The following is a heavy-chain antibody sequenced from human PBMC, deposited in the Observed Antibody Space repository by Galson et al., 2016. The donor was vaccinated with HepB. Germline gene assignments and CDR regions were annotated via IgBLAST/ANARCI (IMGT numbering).Heavy chain of an antibody. J-gene: IGHJ5*02. CDR1: GYIFSNYH. Sequence: SCKASGYIFSNYHIHWVRHVPGQGLEWMGRINPTGGSASYAKRFRGRVTMTRDPSTNTVYMELRSLRSEDTAVFFCARDNSGSRGPFAPWGQGTLVTVSS. CDR3: ARDNSGSRGPFAP. D-gene: IGHD1-26*01. V-gene: IGHV1-46*01. CDR2: INPTGGSA.